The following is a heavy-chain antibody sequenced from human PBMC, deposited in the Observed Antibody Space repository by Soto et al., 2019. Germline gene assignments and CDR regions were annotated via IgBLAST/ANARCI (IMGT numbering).Heavy chain of an antibody. Sequence: EVQLLESGGGLVQPGGSLRLSCAASGFTFSTYAMSWVRQSPGKGLEWVSTIDNSGGITYYADSVKGRFTISRDYSKNTLYLQMNSLRAEDTAVYYCAKGGYNYGFLFDCWGQGTLVTVSS. D-gene: IGHD5-18*01. CDR2: IDNSGGIT. V-gene: IGHV3-23*05. CDR3: AKGGYNYGFLFDC. CDR1: GFTFSTYA. J-gene: IGHJ4*02.